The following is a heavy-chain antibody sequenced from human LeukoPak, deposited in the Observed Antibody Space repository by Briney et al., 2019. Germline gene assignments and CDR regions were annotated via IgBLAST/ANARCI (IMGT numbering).Heavy chain of an antibody. V-gene: IGHV3-13*01. CDR2: IGTAGDT. CDR3: ARASGYSFGYTLDY. Sequence: GGSLRLSCAASGFTFSSYDMHWVRQTTGKGLEWVSAIGTAGDTYYLGSVKGRFTISRENAKNSLYLQMDSLTAGDTAMYYCARASGYSFGYTLDYWGQGTLVTVSS. CDR1: GFTFSSYD. J-gene: IGHJ4*02. D-gene: IGHD5-18*01.